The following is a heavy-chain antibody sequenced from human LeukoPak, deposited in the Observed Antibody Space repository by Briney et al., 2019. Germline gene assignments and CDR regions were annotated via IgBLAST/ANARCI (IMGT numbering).Heavy chain of an antibody. D-gene: IGHD3-22*01. Sequence: SVKVSCKASGGTFSSYAISWVRQAPGQGLEWMGGIIPIFGTANYAQKFQGRVTITTDESTSTAYMELSSLRSEDTAVYYCARDDYYDSSGYYYLNAFDIWGQGTMVTVSS. CDR3: ARDDYYDSSGYYYLNAFDI. CDR1: GGTFSSYA. J-gene: IGHJ3*02. CDR2: IIPIFGTA. V-gene: IGHV1-69*05.